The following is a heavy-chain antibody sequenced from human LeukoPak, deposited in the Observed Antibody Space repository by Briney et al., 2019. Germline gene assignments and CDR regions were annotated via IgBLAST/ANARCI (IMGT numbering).Heavy chain of an antibody. CDR2: ISAYNGNT. J-gene: IGHJ4*02. CDR3: ARSGYSYGTPRGYFDY. D-gene: IGHD5-18*01. Sequence: ASVKVSCKASGGTFSRNAISWVRQAPGQGLEWMGWISAYNGNTNYAQKLQGRVTMTTDTSTSTAYMELRSLRSDDTAVYYCARSGYSYGTPRGYFDYWGQGTLVTVSS. CDR1: GGTFSRNA. V-gene: IGHV1-18*01.